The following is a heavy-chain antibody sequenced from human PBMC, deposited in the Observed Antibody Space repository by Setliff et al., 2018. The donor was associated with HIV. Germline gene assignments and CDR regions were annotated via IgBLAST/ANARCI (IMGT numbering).Heavy chain of an antibody. Sequence: GESLKISCKVSGYNFTTYWIGWVRQMPGKGLEWMGIIYPGDSDTRYSPSFQGQVTISADKSISIAYLQWSSLKASDTAMYYCARQAVDGWNYSDYWGQGTLVTVSS. D-gene: IGHD6-19*01. CDR2: IYPGDSDT. J-gene: IGHJ4*02. V-gene: IGHV5-51*01. CDR3: ARQAVDGWNYSDY. CDR1: GYNFTTYW.